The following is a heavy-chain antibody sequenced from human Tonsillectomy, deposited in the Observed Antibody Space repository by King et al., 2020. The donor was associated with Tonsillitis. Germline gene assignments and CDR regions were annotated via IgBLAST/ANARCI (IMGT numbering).Heavy chain of an antibody. J-gene: IGHJ2*01. Sequence: VQLVESGGGLIQPGGSLRLSCAASGFTVSSKYMSWVRQAPGKGLEWVSVLYSGGGTYYADSVKGRFTISRDNSKNTLFLQMNSLRAEDTAVYYCARESANPPNWYFDLWGRGTLVTVSS. CDR2: LYSGGGT. CDR3: ARESANPPNWYFDL. V-gene: IGHV3-53*01. CDR1: GFTVSSKY.